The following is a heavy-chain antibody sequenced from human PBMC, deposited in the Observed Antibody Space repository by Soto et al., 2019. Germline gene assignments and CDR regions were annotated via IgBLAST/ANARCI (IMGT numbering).Heavy chain of an antibody. V-gene: IGHV1-69*13. CDR2: IIPIFGTA. J-gene: IGHJ1*01. Sequence: ASVKVSCKASGGTFSSYAISWVRQAPGQGLEWMGGIIPIFGTANYAQKFQGRVTITADESTSTAYMELSSLRSEGTAVYYCARDGPYSSGWYRYFQHWGQGTLVTVSS. CDR1: GGTFSSYA. D-gene: IGHD6-19*01. CDR3: ARDGPYSSGWYRYFQH.